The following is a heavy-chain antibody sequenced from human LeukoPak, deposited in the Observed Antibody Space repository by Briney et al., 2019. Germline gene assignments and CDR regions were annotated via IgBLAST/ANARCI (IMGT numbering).Heavy chain of an antibody. CDR1: GGSFSGYY. CDR2: INHSGST. Sequence: PSETLSLTCAVYGGSFSGYYWSWIRQPPGKGLEWIGEINHSGSTNYNPSLKSRVTISVDTSKNQFSLKLSSVTAADTAVYYCARGKGGYSYGSFYYYGMDVWGQGTTVTVSS. CDR3: ARGKGGYSYGSFYYYGMDV. J-gene: IGHJ6*02. V-gene: IGHV4-34*01. D-gene: IGHD5-18*01.